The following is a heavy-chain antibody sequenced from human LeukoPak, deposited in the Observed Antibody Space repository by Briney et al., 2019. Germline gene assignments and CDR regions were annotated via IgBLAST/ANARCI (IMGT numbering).Heavy chain of an antibody. CDR1: GFTFSSYA. D-gene: IGHD3-22*01. CDR3: ATLDLRGYYFDY. CDR2: ISGSGGST. J-gene: IGHJ4*02. Sequence: GGSLRLSCAASGFTFSSYAMSWVRQAPGKGLEWASAISGSGGSTYYADSVKGRFTISRHNSKHTLYLQMNSLRAEDTAVYYCATLDLRGYYFDYWGQGTQVTVSS. V-gene: IGHV3-23*01.